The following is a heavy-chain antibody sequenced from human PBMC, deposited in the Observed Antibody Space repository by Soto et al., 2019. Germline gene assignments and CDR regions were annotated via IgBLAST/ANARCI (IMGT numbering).Heavy chain of an antibody. CDR1: GFPFTSYG. D-gene: IGHD3-10*01. CDR3: VGGQYYFDY. Sequence: QVQLVESGGGVVQPGRSLRLSRAASGFPFTSYGMHWVREGPGKGLEWLAVISYDGSNKFYADSVKGRFTISRDNSKNTLYLQMNSLRPEDTALYYCVGGQYYFDYRGQGTLVIVSS. CDR2: ISYDGSNK. J-gene: IGHJ4*02. V-gene: IGHV3-30*03.